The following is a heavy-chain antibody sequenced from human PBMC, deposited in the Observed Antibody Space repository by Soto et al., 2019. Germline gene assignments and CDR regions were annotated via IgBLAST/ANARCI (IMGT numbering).Heavy chain of an antibody. D-gene: IGHD3-22*01. CDR1: GGTFSRYT. CDR3: ARDGTLYDSSAYYYLY. V-gene: IGHV1-69*01. Sequence: QVQLVQSGAEVKKPGSSVKVSCKASGGTFSRYTITWVRQAPGQGLEWMGGITPMFGTPNYAQKFQGRVTITADESTRTAYMELSSLRSEDTAMYYCARDGTLYDSSAYYYLYWGQGTLVTVSS. CDR2: ITPMFGTP. J-gene: IGHJ4*02.